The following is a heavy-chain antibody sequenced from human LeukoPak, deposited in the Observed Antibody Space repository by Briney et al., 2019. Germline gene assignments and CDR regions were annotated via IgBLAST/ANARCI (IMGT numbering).Heavy chain of an antibody. CDR1: GGSNSSYY. D-gene: IGHD3-10*01. CDR2: IYYSGST. J-gene: IGHJ4*02. V-gene: IGHV4-59*01. CDR3: ARDYGSGSPFDY. Sequence: SETLSLTCTVSGGSNSSYYWSWIRQPPGKGLEWIGYIYYSGSTNYNPSLKSRVTISVDTSKNQFSLKLSSVTAADTAVYYCARDYGSGSPFDYWGQGTLVTVSS.